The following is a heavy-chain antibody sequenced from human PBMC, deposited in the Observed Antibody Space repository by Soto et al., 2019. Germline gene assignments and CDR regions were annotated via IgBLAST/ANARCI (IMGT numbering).Heavy chain of an antibody. V-gene: IGHV2-5*02. CDR1: GFSFTTTGGG. CDR3: XXXXXXXXXXXXXXDS. J-gene: IGHJ4*02. Sequence: QITLKESGPTLVKPTQTLTLTCTFSGFSFTTTGGGVGWIRQPPGKALEWLALIYWDDDKRYSPSLKSRLTXXXXXXXXXXXXXXXXXXXXXXXXXXXXXXXXXXXXXXXXXDSWGQGILVTVSS. CDR2: IYWDDDK.